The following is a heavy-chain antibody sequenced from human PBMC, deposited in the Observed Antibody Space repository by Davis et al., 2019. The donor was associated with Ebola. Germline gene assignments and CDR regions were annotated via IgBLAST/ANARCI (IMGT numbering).Heavy chain of an antibody. CDR2: IRSGAYGGTT. V-gene: IGHV3-49*04. D-gene: IGHD6-19*01. CDR1: GFTFSSHW. J-gene: IGHJ4*02. Sequence: GESLKISCAASGFTFSSHWMSWVRQAPGKGLESVGFIRSGAYGGTTEYAASVRGRFTISRDDSKSIAYLQMNSLKTEDTALYYCSRDHPYSSGRSLGYWGQGTLVTVSS. CDR3: SRDHPYSSGRSLGY.